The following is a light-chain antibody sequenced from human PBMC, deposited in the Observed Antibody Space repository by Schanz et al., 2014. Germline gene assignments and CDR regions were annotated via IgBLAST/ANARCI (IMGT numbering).Light chain of an antibody. Sequence: EIVLTQSPATLSLSPGERASLSCRASQSVNSYLAWYQQKAGQAPRLLIYGASSRATGIPDRFSGSGSGTDFTLTISSLQSEDFAVYYCQQYDKWPLTFGGGTKVEIK. CDR3: QQYDKWPLT. CDR2: GAS. V-gene: IGKV3D-15*01. CDR1: QSVNSY. J-gene: IGKJ4*01.